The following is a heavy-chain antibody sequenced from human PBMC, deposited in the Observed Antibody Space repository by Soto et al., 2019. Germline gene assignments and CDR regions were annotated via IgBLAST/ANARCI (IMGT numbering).Heavy chain of an antibody. J-gene: IGHJ4*02. D-gene: IGHD5-18*01. CDR3: TTDLLSLIQTSSYHAC. V-gene: IGHV3-15*01. CDR1: GFTFSNAW. Sequence: GGSLRLSCAASGFTFSNAWMSWVRQAPGKGLEWVGRIKSKTDGGTTDYAAPVKGRFTISRNDSKNTLYLQMNSLKTEDITVYLCTTDLLSLIQTSSYHACGARGPLVTVSS. CDR2: IKSKTDGGTT.